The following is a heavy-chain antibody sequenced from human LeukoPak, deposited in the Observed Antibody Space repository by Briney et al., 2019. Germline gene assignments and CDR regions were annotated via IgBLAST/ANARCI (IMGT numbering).Heavy chain of an antibody. Sequence: PSETLSLTCAVYGGSFSGYYWSWIRQPPGKGLEWIGEINHSGRTNYNPSLKSRVTISVDTSKNQFSLKLSTVTAADTAVYDCARCIVVGTAGMTNWFDPWGERTRVTVST. CDR3: ARCIVVGTAGMTNWFDP. V-gene: IGHV4-34*01. CDR1: GGSFSGYY. D-gene: IGHD2-2*01. J-gene: IGHJ5*02. CDR2: INHSGRT.